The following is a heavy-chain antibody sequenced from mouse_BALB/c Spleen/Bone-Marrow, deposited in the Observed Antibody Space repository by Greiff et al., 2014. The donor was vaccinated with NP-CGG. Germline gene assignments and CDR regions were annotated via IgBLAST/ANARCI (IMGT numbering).Heavy chain of an antibody. V-gene: IGHV1-18*01. CDR3: ARGATMITTGDAMDY. CDR2: INPYNGGT. Sequence: EVQLQQSGPELVKPGASMKISCKASGYSFTDYTMNWVKQSHGKNLEWIGLINPYNGGTDYSQKFEGKATLTVDKSSSTAYMELLSLTSEDSAVYYCARGATMITTGDAMDYWGQGTSVTVSS. CDR1: GYSFTDYT. J-gene: IGHJ4*01. D-gene: IGHD2-4*01.